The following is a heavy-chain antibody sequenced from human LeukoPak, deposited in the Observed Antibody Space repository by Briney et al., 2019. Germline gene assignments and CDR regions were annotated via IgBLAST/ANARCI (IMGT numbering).Heavy chain of an antibody. D-gene: IGHD1-7*01. CDR1: GYTFTGYY. CDR2: INPNSGGT. CDR3: ARATITGTSRGRFDP. J-gene: IGHJ5*02. Sequence: ASVKVSCKASGYTFTGYYMHWVRQAPGQGLEWMGWINPNSGGTNYAQKFQGRVTMTRDTSIRTAYMELSRLRSDDTAVYYCARATITGTSRGRFDPWAREPWSPSPQ. V-gene: IGHV1-2*02.